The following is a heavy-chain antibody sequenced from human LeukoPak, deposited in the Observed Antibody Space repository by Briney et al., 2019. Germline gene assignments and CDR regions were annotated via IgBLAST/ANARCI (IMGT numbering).Heavy chain of an antibody. CDR2: MSPNSGDT. CDR3: ARGPPNWGYDY. CDR1: GYTFTSYD. Sequence: ASVKVFCKASGYTFTSYDINWVRQAPGQRPEWKGWMSPNSGDTGYAQKFQDRVTMTRNTSISTAYMELSSLRSDDTAVYYCARGPPNWGYDYWGPGTLVTVSS. J-gene: IGHJ4*02. D-gene: IGHD7-27*01. V-gene: IGHV1-8*01.